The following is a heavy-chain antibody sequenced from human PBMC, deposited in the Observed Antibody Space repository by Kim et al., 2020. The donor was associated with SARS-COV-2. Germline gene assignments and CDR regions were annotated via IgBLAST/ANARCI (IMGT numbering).Heavy chain of an antibody. CDR3: ARKSPVYYYYGMDV. J-gene: IGHJ6*02. V-gene: IGHV1-3*01. Sequence: SQKFQGRVTITRDTSASTAYMELSSLRSEDTAVYYCARKSPVYYYYGMDVWGQGTTVTVSS.